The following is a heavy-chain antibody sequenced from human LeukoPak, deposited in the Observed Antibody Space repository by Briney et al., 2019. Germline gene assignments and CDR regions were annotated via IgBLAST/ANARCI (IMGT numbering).Heavy chain of an antibody. CDR2: INHSGST. CDR1: GGSFSGYY. V-gene: IGHV4-34*01. CDR3: ARDAKGNKPFDY. Sequence: SETLSLTCAVYGGSFSGYYWSWIRQPPGKGLEWIGEINHSGSTNYNPSLKSRVTISVDTSKNQFSLKLSSVTAADTAVYYCARDAKGNKPFDYWGQGTLVTVSS. D-gene: IGHD1/OR15-1a*01. J-gene: IGHJ4*02.